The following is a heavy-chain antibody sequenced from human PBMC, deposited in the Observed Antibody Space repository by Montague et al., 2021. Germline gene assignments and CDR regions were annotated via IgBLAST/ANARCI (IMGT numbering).Heavy chain of an antibody. CDR1: GGSFNAYY. CDR3: ARHSVGFVSYYNGLDV. Sequence: SETLSLTCAVYGGSFNAYYWSWIRQSPGKGLEWIGEIHHRGSIYYDPTTDYNPSLQSRVTIAVDASKNQFSLRPRSVTAADTAVYYCARHSVGFVSYYNGLDVWGRGTPVIVSS. CDR2: IHHRGSIYYDPTT. V-gene: IGHV4-34*01. J-gene: IGHJ6*02. D-gene: IGHD3-10*01.